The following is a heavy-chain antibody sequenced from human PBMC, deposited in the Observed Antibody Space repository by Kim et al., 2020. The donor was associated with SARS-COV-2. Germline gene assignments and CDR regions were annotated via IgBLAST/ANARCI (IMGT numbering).Heavy chain of an antibody. D-gene: IGHD6-13*01. CDR3: ARGRGQQLVSAFDI. Sequence: ADSVRGRFTISRANAKNSLYLQMNSRGAEDTAVYYCARGRGQQLVSAFDIWGQGTMVTVSS. J-gene: IGHJ3*02. V-gene: IGHV3-21*01.